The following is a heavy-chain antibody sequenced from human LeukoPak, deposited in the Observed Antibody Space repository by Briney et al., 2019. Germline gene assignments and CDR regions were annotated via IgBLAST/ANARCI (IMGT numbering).Heavy chain of an antibody. V-gene: IGHV1-69*04. CDR2: IILIFGIA. D-gene: IGHD3-22*01. CDR3: ARDLEYDSSGYYYGDFDY. J-gene: IGHJ4*02. CDR1: VRTFSSYA. Sequence: SVKVSCKASVRTFSSYAISWVRHAPGQGLEWMGRIILIFGIANYAQEFQGRVTITPDKSTSTAYMELSSLRSEDTAVYYCARDLEYDSSGYYYGDFDYWGQGTLVTVSS.